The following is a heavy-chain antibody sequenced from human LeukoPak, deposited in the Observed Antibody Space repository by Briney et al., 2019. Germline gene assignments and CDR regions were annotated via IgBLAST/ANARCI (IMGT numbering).Heavy chain of an antibody. CDR3: ADDFGD. Sequence: SETLSLTCTVSGGSVSSYYWTWIRQPAGKGLEWIGRIYPSGTTHYNPSLKSRVTMSVDTSKNQFSLKVTSVTAADTAVYYCADDFGDWGQGTLVTVSS. J-gene: IGHJ4*02. CDR2: IYPSGTT. V-gene: IGHV4-4*07. D-gene: IGHD4-17*01. CDR1: GGSVSSYY.